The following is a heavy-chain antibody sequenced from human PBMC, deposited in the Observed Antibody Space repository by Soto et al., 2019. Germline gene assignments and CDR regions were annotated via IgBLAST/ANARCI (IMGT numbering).Heavy chain of an antibody. CDR3: AGGTGWFIVD. Sequence: EVQLVESGGGLVQPGGSRRLSCAASGFTFSSYWMNWVRQAPGKGLEWVANIKQDGTEKHYVDSVKDRFTISRDNAKSSLHLQLNSLRADDTAVYYCAGGTGWFIVDWGQGTLVTVSS. CDR2: IKQDGTEK. J-gene: IGHJ4*02. V-gene: IGHV3-7*02. CDR1: GFTFSSYW. D-gene: IGHD6-19*01.